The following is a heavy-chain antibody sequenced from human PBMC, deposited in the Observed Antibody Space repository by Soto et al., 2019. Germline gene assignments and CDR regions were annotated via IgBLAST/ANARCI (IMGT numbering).Heavy chain of an antibody. CDR2: VFQGANT. CDR1: GGSVTSASYY. Sequence: PSETLSLTCSVSGGSVTSASYYWSWIRQSPGKGLECIGYVFQGANTNYNPSLKGRVTISVDTSKNQFSLKLSSVTAADTAVYYCARETAAGPNWFDPWGQGTLVTVS. CDR3: ARETAAGPNWFDP. V-gene: IGHV4-61*01. D-gene: IGHD6-13*01. J-gene: IGHJ5*02.